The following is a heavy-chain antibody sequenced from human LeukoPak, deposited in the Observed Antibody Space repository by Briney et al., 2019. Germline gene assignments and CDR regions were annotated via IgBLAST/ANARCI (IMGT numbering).Heavy chain of an antibody. CDR2: IYYSGST. V-gene: IGHV4-59*01. CDR1: GGSISSYY. CDR3: ARVGRQLGDYGGNSGRYFDY. D-gene: IGHD4-23*01. J-gene: IGHJ4*02. Sequence: SETLSLTCTVSGGSISSYYWSWIRQPPGKGREWIGYIYYSGSTNYNPSLKSRVTISVDTSKNQFSLKLSSATAADTAVYYCARVGRQLGDYGGNSGRYFDYWGQGTLVTVSS.